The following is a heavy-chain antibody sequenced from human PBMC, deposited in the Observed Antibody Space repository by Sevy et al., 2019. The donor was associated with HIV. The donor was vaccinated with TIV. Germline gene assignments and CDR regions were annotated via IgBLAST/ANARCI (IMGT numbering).Heavy chain of an antibody. D-gene: IGHD2-8*02. J-gene: IGHJ3*02. Sequence: GGSLRLSCTASGFTFSNHAMHWVRQGPGKGPEWVAFIRNDGSHEYYADSVKGRFTLSRDNSKNTLYRQMNSLSPEDTAVYYCAGDRKVLLVVYAISFDAFDIWGQGTMVIVSS. CDR2: IRNDGSHE. V-gene: IGHV3-30*02. CDR3: AGDRKVLLVVYAISFDAFDI. CDR1: GFTFSNHA.